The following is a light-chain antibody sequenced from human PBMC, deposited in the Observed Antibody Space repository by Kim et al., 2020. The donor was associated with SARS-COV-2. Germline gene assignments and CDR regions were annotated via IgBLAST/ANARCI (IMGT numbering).Light chain of an antibody. CDR2: GAS. CDR3: QHYNNRPII. CDR1: QSLNSN. Sequence: EIVMTQSPATLSLSPGERATLSCRASQSLNSNLAWYQQKPGQAPRLLIYGASSRVTGIPARFSGSGSGTEFTLTISSLQAEDFAVYYCQHYNNRPIISGQGTRREIK. J-gene: IGKJ5*01. V-gene: IGKV3-15*01.